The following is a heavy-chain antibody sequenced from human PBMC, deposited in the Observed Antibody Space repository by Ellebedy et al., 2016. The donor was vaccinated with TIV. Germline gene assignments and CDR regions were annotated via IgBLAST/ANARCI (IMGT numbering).Heavy chain of an antibody. J-gene: IGHJ4*02. V-gene: IGHV3-9*01. CDR2: ITWNSGRI. CDR1: GFPFDDYA. Sequence: SLKISCAASGFPFDDYAMHWVRQAPGKGLEWVSGITWNSGRIGYADAVKGRFTISRDNAKNSLYLQMNSLRPEDTALYYCAKDITVSGSAGEYWGQGTLVTVSS. D-gene: IGHD6-19*01. CDR3: AKDITVSGSAGEY.